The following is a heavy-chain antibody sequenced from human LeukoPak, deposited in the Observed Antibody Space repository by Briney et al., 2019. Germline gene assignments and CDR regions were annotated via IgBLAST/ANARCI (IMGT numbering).Heavy chain of an antibody. CDR3: ARHMETPQNDAFDI. CDR1: GYSFTSYW. D-gene: IGHD1-1*01. V-gene: IGHV5-10-1*01. Sequence: GESLKISCKGSGYSFTSYWISWVRQMPGKGLEWMGRIDPSDSYANYSPSFQGHVTISADKSISTAYLQWSSLKASDTAMYYCARHMETPQNDAFDIWGQGTMVTVSS. CDR2: IDPSDSYA. J-gene: IGHJ3*02.